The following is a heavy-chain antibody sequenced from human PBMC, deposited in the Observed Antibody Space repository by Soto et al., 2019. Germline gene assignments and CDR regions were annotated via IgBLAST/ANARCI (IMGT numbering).Heavy chain of an antibody. D-gene: IGHD2-8*01. CDR1: GYSFTDYH. V-gene: IGHV1-2*04. J-gene: IGHJ6*04. CDR3: ARGHSTDCSNGVCSFFYNHEMDG. Sequence: ASVKVSCKASGYSFTDYHIHWVRQGPGQGLEWLGRINPKSGGTSTAQKFQGWVTMTRDRSISTVYMELTRLRSDDTAVYFCARGHSTDCSNGVCSFFYNHEMDGWGTGTTVTVSS. CDR2: INPKSGGT.